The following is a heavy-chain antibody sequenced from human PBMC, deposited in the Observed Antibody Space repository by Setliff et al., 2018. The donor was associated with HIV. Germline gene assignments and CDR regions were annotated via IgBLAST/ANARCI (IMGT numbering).Heavy chain of an antibody. CDR2: ISGSGDIT. V-gene: IGHV3-23*01. D-gene: IGHD4-4*01. CDR1: GGSFSGYY. CDR3: AKTQTVITVYGPFDS. J-gene: IGHJ4*02. Sequence: PSETLSLTCAVYGGSFSGYYWSWIRQPPGKGLKWVSVISGSGDITYYRESVKGRFTVSRDNSNNTVYLQMNSLRAEDTAMYYCAKTQTVITVYGPFDSWGQGTPVTVSS.